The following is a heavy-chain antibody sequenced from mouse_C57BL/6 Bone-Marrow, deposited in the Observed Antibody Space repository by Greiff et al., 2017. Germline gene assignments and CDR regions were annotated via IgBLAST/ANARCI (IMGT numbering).Heavy chain of an antibody. CDR3: ARRGYTTVVAGDWFAY. J-gene: IGHJ3*01. V-gene: IGHV1-81*01. CDR1: GYTFTSYG. Sequence: VQLQQSGAELARPGASVKLSCKASGYTFTSYGISWVKQRTGQGLEWIGEIYPRSGNTYYNEKFKGKATLTADKSSSTAYMELRSLTSEDSAVYFCARRGYTTVVAGDWFAYWGQGTLVTVSA. D-gene: IGHD1-1*01. CDR2: IYPRSGNT.